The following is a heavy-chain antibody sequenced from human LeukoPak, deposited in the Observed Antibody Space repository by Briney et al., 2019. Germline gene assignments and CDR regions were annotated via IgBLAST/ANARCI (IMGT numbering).Heavy chain of an antibody. V-gene: IGHV4-30-4*01. CDR3: ARINYYYYYMDV. CDR1: GDSISIGDYR. CDR2: IYYIGTA. Sequence: PSQTLSLTCSVSGDSISIGDYRWSWIRQSPGKGLEWIGYIYYIGTAYYNPSLRSRVALSADTSKNQFSLKLSSVTAADTAVYYCARINYYYYYMDVWGKGTTVTVSS. J-gene: IGHJ6*03.